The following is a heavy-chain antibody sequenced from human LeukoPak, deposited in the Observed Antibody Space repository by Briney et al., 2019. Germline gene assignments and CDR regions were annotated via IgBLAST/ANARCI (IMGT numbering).Heavy chain of an antibody. CDR1: GGSSSSSSYY. CDR2: IYYSGST. CDR3: AGHVSYVRGAFDI. Sequence: PSETLSLTCTVSGGSSSSSSYYWSWIRQPPGKGLEWIGSIYYSGSTYYNPSLKSRVTISVDTSKNQFSLKLSSVTAADTAVYYCAGHVSYVRGAFDIWGQGTMVTVSS. V-gene: IGHV4-39*01. D-gene: IGHD3-10*02. J-gene: IGHJ3*02.